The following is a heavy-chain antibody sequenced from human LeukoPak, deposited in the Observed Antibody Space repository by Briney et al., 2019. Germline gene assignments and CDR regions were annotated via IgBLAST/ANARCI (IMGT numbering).Heavy chain of an antibody. J-gene: IGHJ4*02. CDR3: ARDSSLAFFDY. V-gene: IGHV4-59*12. CDR1: GGSISSYY. CDR2: IYYSGST. Sequence: SETLSLTCTVSGGSISSYYWSWIRQPPGKGLEWIGYIYYSGSTNYNPSLKSRVTISVDTSKNQFSLKLSSVTAADTALYYCARDSSLAFFDYWGQGTLVTVSS. D-gene: IGHD2-15*01.